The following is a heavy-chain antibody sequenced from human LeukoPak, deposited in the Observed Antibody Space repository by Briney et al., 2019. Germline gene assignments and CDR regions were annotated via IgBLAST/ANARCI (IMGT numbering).Heavy chain of an antibody. CDR1: GGSFSSSSYD. CDR3: ARQSLIRITMVRGVTNWFDA. J-gene: IGHJ5*02. V-gene: IGHV4-39*01. CDR2: IYYSGST. D-gene: IGHD3-10*01. Sequence: SETLSLTCTVSGGSFSSSSYDWGWIRQPPGKGLEWIGSIYYSGSTYYNPSLKSRVTISVDTSKNQFSLKLSSVTAADTAVYYCARQSLIRITMVRGVTNWFDAWGQATLATVSS.